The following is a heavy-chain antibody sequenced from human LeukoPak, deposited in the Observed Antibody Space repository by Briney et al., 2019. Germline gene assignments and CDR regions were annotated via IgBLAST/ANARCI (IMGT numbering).Heavy chain of an antibody. CDR1: GFPFNTHF. CDR2: ISTNGETT. Sequence: GGSLRLSCSASGFPFNTHFMHWVRQTPGKALEYVPTISTNGETTFYADSVTGRFTISRDNSQNTLYLQMSSLRPDDTAVYYCVKDLSGTWSFDYWGQGTLVTVSS. V-gene: IGHV3-64D*06. D-gene: IGHD1-26*01. CDR3: VKDLSGTWSFDY. J-gene: IGHJ4*02.